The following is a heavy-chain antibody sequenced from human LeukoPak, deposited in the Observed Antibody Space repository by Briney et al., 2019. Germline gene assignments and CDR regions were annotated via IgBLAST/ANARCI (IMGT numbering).Heavy chain of an antibody. V-gene: IGHV3-23*01. D-gene: IGHD6-19*01. CDR2: ISGIGSFT. Sequence: GGSLRLSCAASGFTFSSYAMSWVRQAPGKGLEWVSVISGIGSFTYYADSVKGRFTISRDNSKNTLYLQVNSLRAEDTAVYYCAKESSGWMYSKFYGMDVWGQGTTVTVSS. CDR3: AKESSGWMYSKFYGMDV. CDR1: GFTFSSYA. J-gene: IGHJ6*02.